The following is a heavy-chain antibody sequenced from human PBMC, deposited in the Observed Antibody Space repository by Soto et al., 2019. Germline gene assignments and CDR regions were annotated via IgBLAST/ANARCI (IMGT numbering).Heavy chain of an antibody. D-gene: IGHD5-12*01. CDR1: GYTFTSYG. CDR2: ISAYNGNT. J-gene: IGHJ6*03. V-gene: IGHV1-18*01. Sequence: ASVKVSCKASGYTFTSYGISWLRQAPGQGLEWMGWISAYNGNTNYAQKLQGRVTMTTDTSTSTAYMELRSLRSDDTAVYYCARAYSGYDLYYYYYYMDVWGKGTTVTVSS. CDR3: ARAYSGYDLYYYYYYMDV.